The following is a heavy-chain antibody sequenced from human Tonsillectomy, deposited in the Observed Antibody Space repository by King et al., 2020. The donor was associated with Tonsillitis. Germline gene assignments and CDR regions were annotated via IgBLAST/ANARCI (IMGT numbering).Heavy chain of an antibody. J-gene: IGHJ4*02. D-gene: IGHD6-6*01. CDR2: INHSGST. V-gene: IGHV4-34*01. Sequence: VQLQQWGAGLLKPSETLSLTCAVYGWSFSGYYWSWIRQPPGKGLEWIGEINHSGSTNYNTSLKSRGSLSVDTSKNQFSLRLTSVTAADTAVYYCAGLGSRAARPRNYWAQGTLVTVSS. CDR3: AGLGSRAARPRNY. CDR1: GWSFSGYY.